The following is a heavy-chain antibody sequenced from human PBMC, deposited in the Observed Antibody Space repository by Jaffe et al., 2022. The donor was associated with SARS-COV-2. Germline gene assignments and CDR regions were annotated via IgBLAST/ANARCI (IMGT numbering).Heavy chain of an antibody. V-gene: IGHV5-10-1*03. Sequence: EVQLVQSGAEVKKPGESLRISCKGSGYSFTSYWISWVRQMPGKGLEWMGRIDPSDSYTNYSPSFQGHVTISADKSISTAYLQWSSLKASDTAMYYCARHGGWGGAVLMVYAAPVGYFDLWGRGTLVTVSS. J-gene: IGHJ2*01. CDR2: IDPSDSYT. D-gene: IGHD2-8*01. CDR3: ARHGGWGGAVLMVYAAPVGYFDL. CDR1: GYSFTSYW.